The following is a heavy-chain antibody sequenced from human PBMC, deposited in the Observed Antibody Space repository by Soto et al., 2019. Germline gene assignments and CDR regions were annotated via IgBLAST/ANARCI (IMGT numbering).Heavy chain of an antibody. D-gene: IGHD2-15*01. J-gene: IGHJ5*02. CDR3: AKLVAANVLYWFDP. V-gene: IGHV3-23*01. CDR2: ISGSGGST. CDR1: GFTFSSYA. Sequence: PGGSLRLSCAASGFTFSSYAMSWVRQAPGKGLEWVSAISGSGGSTYYADSVKGRFTISRDNSRNTLYLQMNSLRAEDTAVYYCAKLVAANVLYWFDPWGQGTLVTVSS.